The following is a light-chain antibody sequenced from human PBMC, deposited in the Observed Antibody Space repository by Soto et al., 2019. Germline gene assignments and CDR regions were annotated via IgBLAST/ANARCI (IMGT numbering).Light chain of an antibody. CDR2: GTS. CDR1: QSLSTNY. J-gene: IGKJ1*01. CDR3: HQYGDSPST. V-gene: IGKV3-20*01. Sequence: EIVLTQSPGTLSLSPGERATLSCRASQSLSTNYLAWYQRKPGQAPRILIYGTSIRATDIPRRFSGSGSGGYFSRTITSLEPEDFAVYYCHQYGDSPSTFGQGTKV.